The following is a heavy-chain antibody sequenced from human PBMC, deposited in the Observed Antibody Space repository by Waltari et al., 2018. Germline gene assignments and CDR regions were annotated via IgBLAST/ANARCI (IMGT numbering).Heavy chain of an antibody. CDR2: INPIGGNT. J-gene: IGHJ3*01. Sequence: QVQLVQSGAEVKKPGASVKVSCKASGYTFTSDYMHWVRQAPGQGLEWMGIINPIGGNTIYTQKFQGRVTMTRDMSTSTVYMELSSLRSEDTAVYYCARGGYSSVSDAFNVWGQGTMVTVSS. D-gene: IGHD6-19*01. CDR3: ARGGYSSVSDAFNV. CDR1: GYTFTSDY. V-gene: IGHV1-46*01.